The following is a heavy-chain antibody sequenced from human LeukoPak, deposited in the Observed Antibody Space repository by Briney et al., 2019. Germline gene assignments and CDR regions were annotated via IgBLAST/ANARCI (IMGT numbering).Heavy chain of an antibody. CDR3: ARVYSSLWAPSFDY. D-gene: IGHD3-22*01. CDR1: GFTFSSYA. V-gene: IGHV3-64D*09. J-gene: IGHJ4*02. Sequence: GGSLRLSCSASGFTFSSYAMHWVRQAPGKGLEYVSAISSNGGSTYYADSVKGRFTISRDNSKNTLYLQMSSLRAEDTAVYYCARVYSSLWAPSFDYWGQGALVTVSS. CDR2: ISSNGGST.